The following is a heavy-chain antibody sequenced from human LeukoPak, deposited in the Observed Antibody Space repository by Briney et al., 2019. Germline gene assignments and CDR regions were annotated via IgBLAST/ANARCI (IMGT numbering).Heavy chain of an antibody. CDR2: VSYDGSNK. CDR3: ARDSPDYRLDY. J-gene: IGHJ4*02. CDR1: GFTFSSYA. V-gene: IGHV3-30-3*01. Sequence: GGSLRLSCAASGFTFSSYAMHWVRQAPGKGLEWVAVVSYDGSNKYYADSVKGRFTISRDNSKNTMYLQMNSLRAEDTAVYYCARDSPDYRLDYWGQGTLVTVSS. D-gene: IGHD4-11*01.